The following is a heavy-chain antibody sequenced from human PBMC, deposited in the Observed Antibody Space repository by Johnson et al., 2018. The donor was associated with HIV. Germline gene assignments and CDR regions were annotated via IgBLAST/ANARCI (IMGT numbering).Heavy chain of an antibody. CDR2: ISYDGSNK. CDR1: GFTFSSYA. CDR3: AKVLNEKSYIDLFHV. D-gene: IGHD2-8*01. V-gene: IGHV3-30*04. Sequence: QVQLVESGGGVVQPGRSRRLSCAASGFTFSSYAMHWVRQAPGKGLEWVAVISYDGSNKYYADSVKGRFTISRDNSKNTLYLQMNSLRAEDTAVYYCAKVLNEKSYIDLFHVWGQGTMVTVSS. J-gene: IGHJ3*01.